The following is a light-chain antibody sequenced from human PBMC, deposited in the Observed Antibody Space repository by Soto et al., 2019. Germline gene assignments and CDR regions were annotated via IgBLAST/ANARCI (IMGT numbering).Light chain of an antibody. J-gene: IGKJ1*01. CDR1: QGVSGSY. Sequence: EIVLTQSPGTLSLSPGERATLSCRASQGVSGSYLAWYQQKPGQAPRLRIYGASSRATGIPNRFSGSESGTDFTLTISRLEPEDFAVYYCQHYGSSPRTLGQGTKVEI. CDR3: QHYGSSPRT. CDR2: GAS. V-gene: IGKV3-20*01.